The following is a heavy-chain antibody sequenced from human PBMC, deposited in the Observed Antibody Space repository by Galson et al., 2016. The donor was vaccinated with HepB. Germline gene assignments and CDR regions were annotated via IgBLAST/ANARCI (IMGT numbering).Heavy chain of an antibody. CDR3: ARDPVPGAPDYLDY. D-gene: IGHD2-2*01. Sequence: SLRLSCAASGFTFISYILHWVRQAPGKGLEWVAVMSVDGSHRYYADSVKGRFTISRDNSKNTMYLQMSSLTTDDTAVYYCARDPVPGAPDYLDYWGQGTLVTVSS. J-gene: IGHJ4*02. CDR1: GFTFISYI. V-gene: IGHV3-30*04. CDR2: MSVDGSHR.